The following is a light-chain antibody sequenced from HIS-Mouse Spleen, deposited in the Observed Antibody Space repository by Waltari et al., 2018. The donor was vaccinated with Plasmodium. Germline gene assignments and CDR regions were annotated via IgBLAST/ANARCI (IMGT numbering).Light chain of an antibody. J-gene: IGLJ1*01. CDR3: CSYAGSYTFG. V-gene: IGLV2-11*01. CDR2: EVS. CDR1: SSVVGGYNY. Sequence: QSALTQPRPVSGSPGQSVTISCTGTSSVVGGYNYVSWYQQHPGKAPKLMIYEVSKRPSGVPYRFSGSKSGNTASLTIAGLQAEDEADYYCCSYAGSYTFGFGTGTKVTVL.